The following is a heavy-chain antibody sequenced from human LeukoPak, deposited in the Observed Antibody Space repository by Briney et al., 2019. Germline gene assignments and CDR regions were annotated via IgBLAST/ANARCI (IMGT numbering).Heavy chain of an antibody. CDR1: GGSLSSSRYY. CDR3: ARDAGYDSYNRFDP. Sequence: SETLSLTCTVSGGSLSSSRYYWGWIRQPPGKGLEWIGSIYYDGSTYQNPNPSLTSLFTISVDTSRNQFSLKLSSVTAADTAVYFCARDAGYDSYNRFDPWGQGILITVSS. J-gene: IGHJ5*02. CDR2: IYYDGST. D-gene: IGHD5-12*01. V-gene: IGHV4-39*01.